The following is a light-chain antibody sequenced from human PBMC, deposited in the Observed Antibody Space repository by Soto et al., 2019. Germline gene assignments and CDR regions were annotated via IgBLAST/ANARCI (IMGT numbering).Light chain of an antibody. J-gene: IGKJ5*01. V-gene: IGKV3-20*01. CDR3: QQYGSSPIT. CDR2: GAS. Sequence: EIVLTQSPGTLSLSPGERATLSCRARQSVSSTYLAWHQQKPGQAPRLLIYGASNRETGIPDRFSGSGSGTEFTLTISRLEPEDFAVYYCQQYGSSPITFGQGTRLEIK. CDR1: QSVSSTY.